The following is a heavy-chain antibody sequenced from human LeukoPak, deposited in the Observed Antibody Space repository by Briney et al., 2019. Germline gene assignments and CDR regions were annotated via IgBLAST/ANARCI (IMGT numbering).Heavy chain of an antibody. CDR3: ARFSWYDDSSGPDAFDI. Sequence: ASVTVSCKASGYTFTSYGISWVRQAPGQGLEWMGWISAYNGNTNYAQKLQGRVTMTTDTSTSTAYTELRSLRSDDTAVYYCARFSWYDDSSGPDAFDIWGQGTMVTVSS. V-gene: IGHV1-18*01. J-gene: IGHJ3*02. CDR1: GYTFTSYG. CDR2: ISAYNGNT. D-gene: IGHD3-22*01.